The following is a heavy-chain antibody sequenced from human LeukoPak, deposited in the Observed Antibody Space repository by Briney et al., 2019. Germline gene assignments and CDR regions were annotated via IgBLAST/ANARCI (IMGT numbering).Heavy chain of an antibody. CDR3: ANQEYGSGPVGFDP. CDR2: ISYDGSNK. CDR1: GFTFSSYG. Sequence: GGSLRLSCAASGFTFSSYGMHWVRQAPGKGLEWVAVISYDGSNKYYADSVKGRFTISRDNSKNTLYLQMNSLRAEDTAVYHCANQEYGSGPVGFDPWGQGTLVTVSS. V-gene: IGHV3-30*18. D-gene: IGHD3-10*01. J-gene: IGHJ5*02.